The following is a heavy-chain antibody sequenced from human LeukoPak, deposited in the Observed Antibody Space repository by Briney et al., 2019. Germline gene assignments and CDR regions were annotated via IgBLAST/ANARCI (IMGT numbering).Heavy chain of an antibody. D-gene: IGHD3-10*01. CDR1: GGSISSSSYY. J-gene: IGHJ4*02. CDR3: ARMDGSGYYFDY. CDR2: IYYSGST. Sequence: PSETLSLTCTVSGGSISSSSYYWGWIRQPPGKGLEWIGYIYYSGSTNYNPSLKSRVTISVDTSKNQFSLKLSSVTAADTAVYYCARMDGSGYYFDYWGQGTLVTVSS. V-gene: IGHV4-61*05.